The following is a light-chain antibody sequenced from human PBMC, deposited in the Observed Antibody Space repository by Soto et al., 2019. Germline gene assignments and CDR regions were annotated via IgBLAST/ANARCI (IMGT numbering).Light chain of an antibody. CDR3: QKYYSYPWT. CDR1: QSISCC. J-gene: IGKJ1*01. CDR2: DAP. Sequence: DIQMPQSPSTLSASVGDRVTITCRASQSISCCLAWYQQKPGKPPKPLIYDAPSLEGGVPSRFSGRGFGKEFTFPISSLQPDDFATYYCQKYYSYPWTFGQGAKGDFK. V-gene: IGKV1-5*01.